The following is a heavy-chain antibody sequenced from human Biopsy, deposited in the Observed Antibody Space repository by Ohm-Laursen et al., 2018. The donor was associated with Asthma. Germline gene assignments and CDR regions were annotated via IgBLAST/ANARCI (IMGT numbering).Heavy chain of an antibody. V-gene: IGHV1-3*01. CDR2: INAANGNT. Sequence: GASVKVSCKASGYTFINYAIHWVRQAPGHSLEWMGWINAANGNTKYSQKFQGRLTISRDTSANTAYMDLSSLRSEDTAVYYCARTYFDFLTGQVHDAFAMWGQGTTVTVSS. D-gene: IGHD3-9*01. CDR1: GYTFINYA. J-gene: IGHJ3*02. CDR3: ARTYFDFLTGQVHDAFAM.